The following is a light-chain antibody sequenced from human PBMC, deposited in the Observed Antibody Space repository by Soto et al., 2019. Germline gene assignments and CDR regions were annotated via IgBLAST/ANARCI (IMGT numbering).Light chain of an antibody. CDR3: QQSSDWPPIT. V-gene: IGKV3D-20*02. Sequence: EIVLTQSSATLSLSPGERATLSCRAGQSVTSNALAWYQQKPGQAPRLIIYGVYSRATGIPDRFSGSGSGTDFTPTISSLEPEDFAVYYCQQSSDWPPITFGQGTRLEIK. CDR2: GVY. CDR1: QSVTSN. J-gene: IGKJ5*01.